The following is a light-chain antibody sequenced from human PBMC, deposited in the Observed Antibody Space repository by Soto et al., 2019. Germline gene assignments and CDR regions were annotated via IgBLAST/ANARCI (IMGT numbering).Light chain of an antibody. V-gene: IGKV3-20*01. J-gene: IGKJ1*01. Sequence: EVVLTQSPATLSLSPGEGATLSCRASQSIGNYLAWYQQKPGQAPRLLIYGASTRATGIPARFSGSGSGTEFTLTISRLEPEDFAVYYCQQYGSSGTFGQGTKVDIK. CDR1: QSIGNY. CDR2: GAS. CDR3: QQYGSSGT.